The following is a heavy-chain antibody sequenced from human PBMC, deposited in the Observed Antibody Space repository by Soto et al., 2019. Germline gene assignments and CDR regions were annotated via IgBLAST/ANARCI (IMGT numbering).Heavy chain of an antibody. CDR3: AKSPGMYYYDSSGYYHYDY. D-gene: IGHD3-22*01. CDR1: GFTFSESA. Sequence: PGGSLRLSCAASGFTFSESAMTWVLQTPWKGLEYVSSITFNGGSTYYADSVKGRFTISRDNSKNTLYLQMNSLRAEDTAVYYCAKSPGMYYYDSSGYYHYDYWGQGTLVTVSS. CDR2: ITFNGGST. J-gene: IGHJ4*02. V-gene: IGHV3-23*01.